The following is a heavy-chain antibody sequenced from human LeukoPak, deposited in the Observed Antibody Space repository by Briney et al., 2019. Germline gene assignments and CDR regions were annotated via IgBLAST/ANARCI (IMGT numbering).Heavy chain of an antibody. V-gene: IGHV3-7*05. D-gene: IGHD1-14*01. CDR3: ARARVNLDY. J-gene: IGHJ4*02. CDR1: GFTFSTYW. CDR2: IKKDGSEI. Sequence: GGSLRLSCAASGFTFSTYWMTWVRQAPGIALEWVASIKKDGSEIYYLDSVKGRFIVSRDNAQNSLTLQMNSLRAEDTAVYYCARARVNLDYWGQGTLVTVSS.